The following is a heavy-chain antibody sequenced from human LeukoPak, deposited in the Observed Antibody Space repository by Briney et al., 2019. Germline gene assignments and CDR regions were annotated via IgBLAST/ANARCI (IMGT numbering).Heavy chain of an antibody. Sequence: GGSLRLSCAASGFTFGSYWMSWVRQAPGKGLEWVANIKQDRSEKYYVDSVKGRFTISRDNAKNSLYLQMNSLRAEDTAVYYCARDNREGLKYDILTGYVDCWGQGTLVTVSS. CDR3: ARDNREGLKYDILTGYVDC. D-gene: IGHD3-9*01. J-gene: IGHJ4*02. CDR1: GFTFGSYW. CDR2: IKQDRSEK. V-gene: IGHV3-7*01.